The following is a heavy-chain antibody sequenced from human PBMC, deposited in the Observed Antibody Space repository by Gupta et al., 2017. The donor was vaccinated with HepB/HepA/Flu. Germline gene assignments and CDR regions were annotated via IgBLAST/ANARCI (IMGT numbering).Heavy chain of an antibody. CDR3: ARDLFPSFYDSSGHHGAFDI. V-gene: IGHV3-33*01. CDR1: GFTFSSYG. J-gene: IGHJ3*02. CDR2: IWYDGSNK. Sequence: QVQLVESGGGVVQPGRSLRLSCAAPGFTFSSYGMHWVRQAPAKGLEWVAVIWYDGSNKYYADSVKGRFTISRDNSKNTLYLQMNSLRAEDTAVYYCARDLFPSFYDSSGHHGAFDIWGQGTMVTVSS. D-gene: IGHD3-22*01.